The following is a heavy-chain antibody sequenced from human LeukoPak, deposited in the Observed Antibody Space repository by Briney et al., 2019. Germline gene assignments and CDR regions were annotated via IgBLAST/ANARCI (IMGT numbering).Heavy chain of an antibody. CDR3: AREMRPATTTLVAY. D-gene: IGHD1-1*01. CDR1: GYIFTGYW. V-gene: IGHV1-2*02. J-gene: IGHJ4*02. Sequence: GASVKVSCKASGYIFTGYWIHWVRQAPGQGLEWMGFINPNSGNTNYAQKFQGRVTMTRDTSISTAYMELSSPTSDDTAVYYCAREMRPATTTLVAYWGQGTLVTVSS. CDR2: INPNSGNT.